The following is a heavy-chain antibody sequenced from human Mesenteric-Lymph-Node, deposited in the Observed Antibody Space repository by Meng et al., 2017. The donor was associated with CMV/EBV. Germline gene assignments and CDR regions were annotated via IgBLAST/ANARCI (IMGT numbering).Heavy chain of an antibody. CDR2: IDYSGST. CDR1: GGSISSSSYY. Sequence: GSLRLSCTVSGGSISSSSYYWGWIRQPPGKGLEWIESIDYSGSTYYNPSLKSRVTISVDTSKNQFSLRLSSVTAADTAVYYCARGMGGSYGYWGQGTLVTVSS. D-gene: IGHD1-26*01. V-gene: IGHV4-39*07. CDR3: ARGMGGSYGY. J-gene: IGHJ4*02.